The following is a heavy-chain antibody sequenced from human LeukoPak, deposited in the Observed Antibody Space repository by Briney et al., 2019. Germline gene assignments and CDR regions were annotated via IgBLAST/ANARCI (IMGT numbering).Heavy chain of an antibody. CDR3: ARGYGKHIVVVMVGYFDY. J-gene: IGHJ4*02. V-gene: IGHV1-46*01. Sequence: ASVKVSCKASGYTFTSYYMHWVRQAPGRGLEWMGIINPSGGSTSYAQKFQDRVTMTRDTSTSTVYMELSSLRSEDTAVYYCARGYGKHIVVVMVGYFDYWGQGTLVTVSS. CDR1: GYTFTSYY. D-gene: IGHD2-21*01. CDR2: INPSGGST.